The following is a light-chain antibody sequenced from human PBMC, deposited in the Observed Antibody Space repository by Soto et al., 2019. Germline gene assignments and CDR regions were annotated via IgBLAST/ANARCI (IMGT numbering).Light chain of an antibody. CDR3: QQYGSSPFT. V-gene: IGKV3-20*01. CDR1: QSVSSSY. J-gene: IGKJ5*01. CDR2: GAS. Sequence: VLTQSPGTLSLSPGERDTLSCRASQSVSSSYLAWYQQKPGQAPRLLIYGASSRATGIPDRFSGSGSGTDFTLTISRLEPEDFAVYYCQQYGSSPFTVGQGTRLEIK.